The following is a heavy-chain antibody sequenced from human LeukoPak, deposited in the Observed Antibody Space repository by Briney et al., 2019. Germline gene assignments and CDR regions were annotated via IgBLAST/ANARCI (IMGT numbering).Heavy chain of an antibody. CDR3: AKTGDRRNYYYYMDV. J-gene: IGHJ6*03. CDR1: GGSFSGYY. V-gene: IGHV4-34*01. D-gene: IGHD7-27*01. Sequence: SETLSLTCAVYGGSFSGYYWSWIRQPPGKGLEWIGEINHSGSTNYNPSLKSRVTISVDTSRNQFSLKLSSVTAADTAVYYCAKTGDRRNYYYYMDVWGKGTTVTVSS. CDR2: INHSGST.